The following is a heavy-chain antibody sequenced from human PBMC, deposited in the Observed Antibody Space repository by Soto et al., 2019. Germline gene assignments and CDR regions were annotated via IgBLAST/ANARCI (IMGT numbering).Heavy chain of an antibody. V-gene: IGHV3-23*01. CDR3: AKFLDCSGIRD. CDR2: ISGDAGVT. J-gene: IGHJ4*02. D-gene: IGHD1-26*01. CDR1: GFTFNNYG. Sequence: EVLLLESGGGLVQPGGSLRLSCTGSGFTFNNYGMTWVRQAPGKGLEWVSSISGDAGVTYYADSVKGRFTVSRDNSKNTLYLQMDSLRAEDTTIYYGAKFLDCSGIRDWGQGTLVTVSS.